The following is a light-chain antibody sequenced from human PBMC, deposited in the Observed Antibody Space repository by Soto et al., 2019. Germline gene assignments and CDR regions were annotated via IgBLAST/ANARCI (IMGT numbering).Light chain of an antibody. CDR1: ESINSW. V-gene: IGKV1-5*03. J-gene: IGKJ1*01. CDR3: QQYNSYPWT. Sequence: DIQMTQSPSTLSASVGDRVTITCRASESINSWLAWYQQKPGKAPKVLIYKASSLESGVPSRFSGSGSGTEFTLTISSLQPDDFATYYCQQYNSYPWTFGQETMVEIK. CDR2: KAS.